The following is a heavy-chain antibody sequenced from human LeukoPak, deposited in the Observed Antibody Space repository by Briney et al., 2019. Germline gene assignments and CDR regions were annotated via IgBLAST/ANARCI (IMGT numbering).Heavy chain of an antibody. CDR2: ISYDGSNK. J-gene: IGHJ4*02. CDR1: GFTFSSNC. D-gene: IGHD6-19*01. CDR3: AGQWLPSKVSYYFDF. V-gene: IGHV3-30*03. Sequence: GGSLRLSCAASGFTFSSNCMHWVRQAPGKGLEWVAVISYDGSNKYYADSVKGRFTISRDNSKNTLYLQMNSLRAEDTAVYYCAGQWLPSKVSYYFDFWGQGTLVTVSS.